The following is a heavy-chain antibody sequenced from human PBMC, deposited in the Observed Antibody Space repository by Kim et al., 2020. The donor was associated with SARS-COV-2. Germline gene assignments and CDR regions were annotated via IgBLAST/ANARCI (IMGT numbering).Heavy chain of an antibody. CDR2: T. CDR3: ARELGGTADY. D-gene: IGHD2-15*01. Sequence: TIYAQKCQGRATMTSDTSATTVYMELSSLTTDDTAVYYCARELGGTADYWGQGTLVTVSS. V-gene: IGHV1-46*01. J-gene: IGHJ4*02.